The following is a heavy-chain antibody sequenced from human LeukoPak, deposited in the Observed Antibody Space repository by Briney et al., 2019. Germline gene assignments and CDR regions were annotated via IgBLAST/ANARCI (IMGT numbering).Heavy chain of an antibody. J-gene: IGHJ4*02. CDR1: GFTFSSYG. CDR2: IRYDGSNK. D-gene: IGHD6-13*01. V-gene: IGHV3-30*02. Sequence: GGSLRLSCAASGFTFSSYGMHWVRQAPGKGLEWVAFIRYDGSNKYYADSVKGRFTISRDNSKNTLYLQMNSLRAEDTAVYYCAKDSLAAAATGYFDYWGQGTLVTVSS. CDR3: AKDSLAAAATGYFDY.